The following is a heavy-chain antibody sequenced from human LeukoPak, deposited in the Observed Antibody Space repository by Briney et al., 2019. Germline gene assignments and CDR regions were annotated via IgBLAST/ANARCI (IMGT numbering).Heavy chain of an antibody. D-gene: IGHD6-19*01. Sequence: PSETLSLTCTVSGGSISNYYWNWIRQPAGKGLEWIGRIYTSGSTNYNPSLKSRVTISVDTSKNQFSLKLSSVTAADTAVYYCARGSIAVAGTVDYWGQGTLVTVSS. V-gene: IGHV4-4*07. J-gene: IGHJ4*02. CDR1: GGSISNYY. CDR3: ARGSIAVAGTVDY. CDR2: IYTSGST.